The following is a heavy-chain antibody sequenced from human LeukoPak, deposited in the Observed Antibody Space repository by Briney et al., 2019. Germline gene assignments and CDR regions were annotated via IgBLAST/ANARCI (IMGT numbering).Heavy chain of an antibody. D-gene: IGHD1-26*01. CDR2: INWNGGNT. V-gene: IGHV3-20*04. J-gene: IGHJ6*03. CDR3: SRVVSSARNYHKMTG. CDR1: GFSFDDHG. Sequence: GGSRTLAWPASGFSFDDHGMGWVRHAPGNGREWVGGINWNGGNTGYADSVKGRFTISRDNAKNSLYLQINSLRADGTALYYCSRVVSSARNYHKMTGWGKGSTVTVSS.